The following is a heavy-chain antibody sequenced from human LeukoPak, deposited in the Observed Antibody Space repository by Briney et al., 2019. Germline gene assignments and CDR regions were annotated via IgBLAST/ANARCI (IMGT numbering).Heavy chain of an antibody. CDR3: AELGITMIGGV. Sequence: GGSLRLSCAASGFTFSTYGINWVRQAPGKGLEWVSSISSSSSYIYYADSVKGRFTISRDNAKNSLYLQMNSLRAEDTAVYYCAELGITMIGGVWGKGTTVTISS. CDR2: ISSSSSYI. J-gene: IGHJ6*04. V-gene: IGHV3-21*01. D-gene: IGHD3-10*02. CDR1: GFTFSTYG.